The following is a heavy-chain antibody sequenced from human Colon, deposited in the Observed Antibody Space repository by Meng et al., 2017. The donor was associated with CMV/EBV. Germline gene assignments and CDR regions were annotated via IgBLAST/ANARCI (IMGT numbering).Heavy chain of an antibody. J-gene: IGHJ4*02. CDR2: MYGGGSRT. V-gene: IGHV3-23*03. CDR1: GLTFSSYA. CDR3: AKETNLAQ. Sequence: LSVSWAASGLTFSSYAMSWVRQARGKGLEWVSIMYGGGSRTYFADSVKGRFTVSRDNSKNRFYLHMNTVRAEDTAVYYCAKETNLAQWGQGTLVTVSS. D-gene: IGHD1-14*01.